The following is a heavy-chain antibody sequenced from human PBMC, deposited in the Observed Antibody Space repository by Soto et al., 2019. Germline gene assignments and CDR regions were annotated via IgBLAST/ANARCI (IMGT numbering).Heavy chain of an antibody. V-gene: IGHV3-23*01. Sequence: GGSLRLSCAASGFTFSSYAMSWVRQAPGKGLEWVSGISGSGDSTYYADSVKGRFTISRDNSKNTLYLQMNSLRAEDTAVYYCAKENGYSSSWFELDYWSQGTLVTVSS. D-gene: IGHD6-13*01. CDR2: ISGSGDST. CDR3: AKENGYSSSWFELDY. J-gene: IGHJ4*02. CDR1: GFTFSSYA.